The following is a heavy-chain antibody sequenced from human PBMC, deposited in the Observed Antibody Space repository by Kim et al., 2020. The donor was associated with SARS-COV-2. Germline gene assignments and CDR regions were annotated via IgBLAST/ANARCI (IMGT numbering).Heavy chain of an antibody. CDR1: GGSFSGYY. Sequence: SETLSLTCAVYGGSFSGYYWSWIRQPPGKGLEWIGEINHSGSTNYNPSLMSRVTISVDTSKNQFSLKLSSVTAADTAVYYCARVTTWPRSDFDYWGQGTLVTVSS. CDR3: ARVTTWPRSDFDY. CDR2: INHSGST. J-gene: IGHJ4*02. D-gene: IGHD4-4*01. V-gene: IGHV4-34*01.